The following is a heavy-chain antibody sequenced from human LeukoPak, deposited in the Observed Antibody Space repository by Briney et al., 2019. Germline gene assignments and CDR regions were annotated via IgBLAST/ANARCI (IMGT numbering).Heavy chain of an antibody. Sequence: GGSLTLSCAASGFTFSSNAMSWVRQAPGRGLEWVSDISGSGGSTYYADSVKGRFTISRDNSKNTLYLQVNSLRAEDTAVYYCAKGPDSSGDASSAEYWGQGTLVTVS. CDR3: AKGPDSSGDASSAEY. CDR2: ISGSGGST. J-gene: IGHJ4*01. CDR1: GFTFSSNA. V-gene: IGHV3-23*01. D-gene: IGHD3-22*01.